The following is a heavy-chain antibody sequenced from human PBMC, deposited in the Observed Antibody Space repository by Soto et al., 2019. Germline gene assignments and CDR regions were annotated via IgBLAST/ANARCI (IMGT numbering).Heavy chain of an antibody. CDR1: GFTFSSYS. CDR2: ISGGGGST. V-gene: IGHV3-NL1*01. Sequence: SGGSLRLSCAASGFTFSSYSMNWVRQAPGKGLEWVSAISGGGGSTYYADSVKGRFTVSRDNSKNTLYLQMNSLRAEDTAVYYCAKDAIRFLEWLLYGPYYLDYWGQGTLVTVSS. J-gene: IGHJ4*02. CDR3: AKDAIRFLEWLLYGPYYLDY. D-gene: IGHD3-3*01.